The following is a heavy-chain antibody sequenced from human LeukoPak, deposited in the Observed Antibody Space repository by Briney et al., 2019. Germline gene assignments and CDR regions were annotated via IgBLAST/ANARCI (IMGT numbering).Heavy chain of an antibody. J-gene: IGHJ4*02. CDR3: ARGHSTGRGYYFDY. CDR2: IIPIFGTA. Sequence: RASVKVSCKASGGTFSSYAISWVRQAPGQGLEWMGGIIPIFGTANYAQKFQGRVTITTDESTSTAYMELSSLRSEDTAVYYCARGHSTGRGYYFDYWGQGTLVTVSS. CDR1: GGTFSSYA. V-gene: IGHV1-69*05. D-gene: IGHD1-1*01.